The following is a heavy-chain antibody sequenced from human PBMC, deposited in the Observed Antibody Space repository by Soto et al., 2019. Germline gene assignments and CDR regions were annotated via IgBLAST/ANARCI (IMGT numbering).Heavy chain of an antibody. CDR1: GYTFTTYY. J-gene: IGHJ6*02. Sequence: QVQLVQSGAEVKKPGASVKVSCETSGYTFTTYYMHWVRRAPGQGLEWMGMINPSGGSTSYAQKFQGRVTTTRDTSTRTIYMELSSLRRDDTAIYYCARRAYNYANMDVWGQGTTVTVSS. CDR2: INPSGGST. V-gene: IGHV1-46*01. D-gene: IGHD5-18*01. CDR3: ARRAYNYANMDV.